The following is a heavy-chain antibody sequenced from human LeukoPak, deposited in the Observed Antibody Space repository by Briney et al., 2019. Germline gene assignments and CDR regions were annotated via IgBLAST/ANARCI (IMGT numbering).Heavy chain of an antibody. CDR1: GFTFSSYW. Sequence: GGSLRLPCAASGFTFSSYWMHWVRQAPGKGLVWVSRINTDGSSTSYADSVKGRFTISRDNAKNTLYLQMNSLRAEDTAVYYCAREGGDGYHFDYWGQGTLVTVSS. J-gene: IGHJ4*02. D-gene: IGHD5-24*01. V-gene: IGHV3-74*01. CDR2: INTDGSST. CDR3: AREGGDGYHFDY.